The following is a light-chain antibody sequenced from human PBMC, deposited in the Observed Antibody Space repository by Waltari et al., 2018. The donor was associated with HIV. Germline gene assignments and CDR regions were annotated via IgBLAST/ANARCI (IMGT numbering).Light chain of an antibody. CDR1: QDIRHY. CDR2: DAS. Sequence: DIQMTQSPSSLSASVGDKVTITCQASQDIRHYLNWYQKKPGKAPKLLIFDASKLHTGVPSRFSGSGSGTDLTFTITSLQPEDIGTYYCQQFADLPLTFGWGTQVEIK. CDR3: QQFADLPLT. V-gene: IGKV1-33*01. J-gene: IGKJ4*01.